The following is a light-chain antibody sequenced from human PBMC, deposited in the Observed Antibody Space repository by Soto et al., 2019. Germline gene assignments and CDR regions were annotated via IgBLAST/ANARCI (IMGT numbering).Light chain of an antibody. CDR3: LQYGNSPGT. J-gene: IGKJ4*01. CDR2: GVS. Sequence: EIVLTQSPATLSLSPGDRATLSCRASQNVRSDYVAWYQQKPGQAPRVIIFGVSTRASATPDRFRGSGSGTYFTLTISRLEPDDFALYYCLQYGNSPGTFGRGTKVDIK. V-gene: IGKV3-20*01. CDR1: QNVRSDY.